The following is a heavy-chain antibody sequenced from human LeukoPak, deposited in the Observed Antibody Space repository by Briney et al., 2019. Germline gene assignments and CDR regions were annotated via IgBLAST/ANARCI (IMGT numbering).Heavy chain of an antibody. V-gene: IGHV4-34*01. Sequence: PSETLSLTCAVYGGSFTGNYWRWIRQPPGKGLEWIGEINHSGSTKYNPSLKSRVTMSVDASTNQFFLGLTSVTAADTAVYYCACNAVRYTAYDREEDPSDIWGQGTMVTVSS. CDR1: GGSFTGNY. J-gene: IGHJ3*02. CDR3: ACNAVRYTAYDREEDPSDI. D-gene: IGHD5-12*01. CDR2: INHSGST.